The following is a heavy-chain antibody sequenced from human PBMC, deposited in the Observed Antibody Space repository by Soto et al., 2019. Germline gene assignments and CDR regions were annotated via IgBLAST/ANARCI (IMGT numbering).Heavy chain of an antibody. J-gene: IGHJ6*02. D-gene: IGHD4-4*01. Sequence: SVKVSCKASGGTFDRHTINWVRQAPGQGHEWMGGIIPIFSTPKYAQKFQGRVMLTADKSTSTAYMELSSLRYEDTAVYYCARGGLQAQGVQYNHYAMDVWGQGTTVTVSS. V-gene: IGHV1-69*06. CDR1: GGTFDRHT. CDR3: ARGGLQAQGVQYNHYAMDV. CDR2: IIPIFSTP.